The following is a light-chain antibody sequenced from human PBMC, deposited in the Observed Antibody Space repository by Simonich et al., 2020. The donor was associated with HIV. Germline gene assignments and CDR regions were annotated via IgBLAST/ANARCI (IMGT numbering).Light chain of an antibody. CDR1: SSDIGGYKY. CDR3: SSHTSSSTWV. V-gene: IGLV2-14*03. CDR2: YVT. J-gene: IGLJ3*02. Sequence: QSALTQPASVSGSPGQSITISCTGTSSDIGGYKYVSWYQHHPGKVPKFVIYYVTKRPSGVSNRFSASKSDTTASLTIAGLQAEDEADYYCSSHTSSSTWVFGGGTKLTVL.